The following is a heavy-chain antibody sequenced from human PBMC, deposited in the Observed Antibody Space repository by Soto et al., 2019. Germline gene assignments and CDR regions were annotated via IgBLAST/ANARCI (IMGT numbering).Heavy chain of an antibody. V-gene: IGHV3-23*01. CDR2: ISGSGDST. D-gene: IGHD6-13*01. Sequence: AGVSLRLSCAAAGFPFISYGMNWVSQAPGKGLEWVSVISGSGDSTYYADSVKGRFTISRDNSKNTLYLQMNSLRTEDTAVYYCARRGPGTYFDYWGQGTLVTVSS. CDR3: ARRGPGTYFDY. J-gene: IGHJ4*02. CDR1: GFPFISYG.